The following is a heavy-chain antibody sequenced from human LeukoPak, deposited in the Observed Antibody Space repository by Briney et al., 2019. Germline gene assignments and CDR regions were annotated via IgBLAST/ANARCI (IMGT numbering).Heavy chain of an antibody. J-gene: IGHJ6*03. CDR3: ARVEEGYGSGRRENYFYYYMDV. Sequence: SETLSLTCTVSGDSISSGDYYWSWIRQPAGKGLEWIGRISSSGSTNYNPSLKSRVTISVDTSKNQFSLKLSSVTAADTAVYYCARVEEGYGSGRRENYFYYYMDVWGKGTTVTISS. D-gene: IGHD3-10*01. V-gene: IGHV4-61*02. CDR1: GDSISSGDYY. CDR2: ISSSGST.